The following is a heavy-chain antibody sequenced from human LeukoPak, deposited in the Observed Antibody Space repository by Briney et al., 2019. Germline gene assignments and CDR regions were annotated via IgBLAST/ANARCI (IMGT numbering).Heavy chain of an antibody. CDR3: ARGGDSSGCYDY. Sequence: ASVKVSCKASGYTFTSYAINWVRQATGQGLEWMGWMNPNSGNTGYAQKFQGRVTMTRNTSISTAYMELSSLRSEDTAVYYCARGGDSSGCYDYWGQGTLVTVSS. CDR2: MNPNSGNT. D-gene: IGHD6-19*01. V-gene: IGHV1-8*01. CDR1: GYTFTSYA. J-gene: IGHJ4*02.